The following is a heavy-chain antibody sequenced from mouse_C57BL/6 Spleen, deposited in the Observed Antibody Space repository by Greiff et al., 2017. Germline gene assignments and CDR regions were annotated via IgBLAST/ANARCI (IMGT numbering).Heavy chain of an antibody. J-gene: IGHJ1*03. Sequence: EVQLQQSGPELVKPGASVKMSCKASGYTFPDYNMHWVKQSHGKSLEWIGYINPNNGGTSYNQKFKGKATLTVNKSSSTAYMELRSLTSEDSAVYYCARGVYYGSSFLWYFDVWGTGTTVTVSS. CDR1: GYTFPDYN. CDR3: ARGVYYGSSFLWYFDV. V-gene: IGHV1-22*01. CDR2: INPNNGGT. D-gene: IGHD1-1*01.